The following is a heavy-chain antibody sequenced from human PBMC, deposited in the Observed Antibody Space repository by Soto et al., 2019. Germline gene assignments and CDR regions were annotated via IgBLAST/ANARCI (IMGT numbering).Heavy chain of an antibody. CDR2: ISSSSSTI. V-gene: IGHV3-48*02. CDR3: ARDPYYYDSSGPFDY. CDR1: GFTFSSYS. J-gene: IGHJ4*02. Sequence: VQLVESGGGLVQPGGPLRLSCAASGFTFSSYSMNWVRQAPGKGLEWVSYISSSSSTIYYADSVKGRFTISRDNAKNSLYLQMNSLRDEDTAVYYCARDPYYYDSSGPFDYWGQGTLVTVSS. D-gene: IGHD3-22*01.